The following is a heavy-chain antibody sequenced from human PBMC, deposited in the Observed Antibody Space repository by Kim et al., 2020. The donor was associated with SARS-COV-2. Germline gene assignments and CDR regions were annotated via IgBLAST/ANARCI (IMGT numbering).Heavy chain of an antibody. Sequence: ASVKVSCKASGYTFTSYGISWVRQAPGQGLEWMGWISAYNGNTNYAQKLQGRVTMTTDTSTSTAYTELRSLRSDDTAVYYCARGYSSSYGPYYYYDYGMDVWGQGTTVTVSS. J-gene: IGHJ6*02. CDR1: GYTFTSYG. V-gene: IGHV1-18*01. CDR2: ISAYNGNT. D-gene: IGHD6-13*01. CDR3: ARGYSSSYGPYYYYDYGMDV.